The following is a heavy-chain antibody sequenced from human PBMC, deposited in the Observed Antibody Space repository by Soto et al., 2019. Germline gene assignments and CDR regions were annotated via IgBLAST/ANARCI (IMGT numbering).Heavy chain of an antibody. CDR1: GGSINSYY. D-gene: IGHD4-17*01. V-gene: IGHV4-59*08. CDR3: ASYGDYHFDY. J-gene: IGHJ4*02. Sequence: PSETLSLTCTVSGGSINSYYWSWIRQPPGKGLEWIGYIYHSGSTNYNPSLKSRVIISVDMSKNQFSLELSSVTAADTAVYYCASYGDYHFDYWGQGTLVTVSS. CDR2: IYHSGST.